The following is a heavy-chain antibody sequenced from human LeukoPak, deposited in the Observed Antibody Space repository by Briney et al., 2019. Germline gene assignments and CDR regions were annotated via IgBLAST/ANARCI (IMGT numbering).Heavy chain of an antibody. J-gene: IGHJ4*02. CDR2: IYYSGST. Sequence: SETLSLTCTVSGGSISSSSYYSGWIRQPPGKGLEWIGRIYYSGSTYYNPSLNSRVTISVDTSKNQFSLKLSSVTAADTAVYYCARDRGISSSWYLVSYFDYWGQGTLVTVSS. CDR1: GGSISSSSYY. D-gene: IGHD6-13*01. V-gene: IGHV4-39*07. CDR3: ARDRGISSSWYLVSYFDY.